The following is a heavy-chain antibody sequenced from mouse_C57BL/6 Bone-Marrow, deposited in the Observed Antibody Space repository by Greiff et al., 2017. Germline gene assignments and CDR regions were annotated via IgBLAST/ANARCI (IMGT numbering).Heavy chain of an antibody. CDR3: ARDDYDDY. Sequence: VQLQQPGAELVKPGASVKLSCKASGYTFTSYWMHWVKQRPGQGLEWIGMIHPNSGSTNYDEKFKSKATLTVDKSSSTAYMELRSLTSEDSAVYFCARDDYDDYWGQGTTLTVSS. V-gene: IGHV1-64*01. D-gene: IGHD2-4*01. CDR2: IHPNSGST. J-gene: IGHJ2*01. CDR1: GYTFTSYW.